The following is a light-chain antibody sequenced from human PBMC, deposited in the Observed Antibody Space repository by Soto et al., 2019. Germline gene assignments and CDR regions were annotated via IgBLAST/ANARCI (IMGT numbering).Light chain of an antibody. J-gene: IGKJ1*01. CDR1: QSVSSS. V-gene: IGKV3-20*01. CDR3: QQYGGSPRT. Sequence: EIVLTQSPGTLSLSPVEGATLSCRASQSVSSSLAWYQQKRGQAPRLLIHGASSRATGIPDRFSGSGSGTDFTLTISRLETEDFAVYYFQQYGGSPRTFGQGTKVEVK. CDR2: GAS.